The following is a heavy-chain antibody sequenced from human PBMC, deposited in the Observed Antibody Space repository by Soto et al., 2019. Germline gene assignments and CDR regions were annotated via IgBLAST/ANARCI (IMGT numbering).Heavy chain of an antibody. V-gene: IGHV3-73*02. Sequence: EVQLVESGGGLVQPGGSLKLSCAASGFTFSDSAMHWVRQASGKGLEWVGRIRSKANNYATVYAASVKGRFTISRDDSKNTAHLQMNSRKTEDTAVYYCARHALQYCGGDCYLLPYFDLWGRGTLVTVSS. J-gene: IGHJ2*01. CDR1: GFTFSDSA. CDR3: ARHALQYCGGDCYLLPYFDL. CDR2: IRSKANNYAT. D-gene: IGHD2-21*02.